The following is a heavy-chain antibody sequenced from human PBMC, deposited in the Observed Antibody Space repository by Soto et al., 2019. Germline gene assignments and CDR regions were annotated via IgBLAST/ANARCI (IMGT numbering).Heavy chain of an antibody. J-gene: IGHJ3*02. CDR1: GYTFTSYD. D-gene: IGHD3-10*01. CDR3: ARGINYYASGDDAFDI. Sequence: QGQLVQSGAEVKKPGASVKVSCKATGYTFTSYDINWVRQATGQGLEWMGWMNPNSGNTGYAQKFQGRVTMTRNTSISTAYMELSSLRSEDTAVYYCARGINYYASGDDAFDIWGQGTMVTVSS. V-gene: IGHV1-8*01. CDR2: MNPNSGNT.